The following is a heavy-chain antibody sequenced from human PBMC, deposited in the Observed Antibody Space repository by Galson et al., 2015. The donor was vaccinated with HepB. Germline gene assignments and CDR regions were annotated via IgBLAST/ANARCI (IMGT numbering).Heavy chain of an antibody. J-gene: IGHJ4*02. V-gene: IGHV3-30-3*01. Sequence: SLRLSCAVSGFTFSSYAMPWVRPAPGKGLEWVAVISDDGSNKYYADSVKGRFTISRDNSKNTLYLQMISLRAEDTALYYCARDGVRGRAYCGGDCYSRDFDASGQGTLVTVSS. CDR1: GFTFSSYA. CDR3: ARDGVRGRAYCGGDCYSRDFDA. D-gene: IGHD2-21*01. CDR2: ISDDGSNK.